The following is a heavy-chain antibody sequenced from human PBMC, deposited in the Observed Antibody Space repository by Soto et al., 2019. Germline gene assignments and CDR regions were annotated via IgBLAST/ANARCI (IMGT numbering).Heavy chain of an antibody. CDR3: ARDRIESQQCLGTLDV. V-gene: IGHV3-30-3*01. J-gene: IGHJ6*02. CDR1: GFTFSSYA. D-gene: IGHD6-19*01. CDR2: ISYDGSNK. Sequence: GGSLRLSCAASGFTFSSYAMHWVRQAPGKGLEWVAVISYDGSNKYYADSVKGRFTISRDNSKNTLYLQMNSLRAEDTAVYYCARDRIESQQCLGTLDVWGQGTTVTVSS.